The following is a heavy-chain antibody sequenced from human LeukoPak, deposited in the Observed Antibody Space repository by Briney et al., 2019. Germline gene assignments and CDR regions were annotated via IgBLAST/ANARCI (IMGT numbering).Heavy chain of an antibody. J-gene: IGHJ6*03. D-gene: IGHD2-15*01. CDR2: IYNSGNT. V-gene: IGHV4-59*01. CDR1: GGSISSSY. CDR3: ARSPGSGVVVAPKYYYYLDV. Sequence: PSETLSLTCTVSGGSISSSYWSWVRQPPGKGLEWIGYIYNSGNTNYNPFLKSRVTISVDTSKNQFSLKLSAVTAADTAVYYCARSPGSGVVVAPKYYYYLDVWGKGTTVSVSS.